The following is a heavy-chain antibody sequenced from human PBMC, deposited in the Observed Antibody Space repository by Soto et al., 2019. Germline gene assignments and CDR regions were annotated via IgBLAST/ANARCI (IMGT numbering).Heavy chain of an antibody. CDR2: IYYSGST. CDR3: ARRGYSSSWYVPGVDV. CDR1: GGSISSGGYY. J-gene: IGHJ6*02. Sequence: PSETLSLTCTVSGGSISSGGYYWSWIRQHPGKGLEWIGYIYYSGSTYYNPSLKSRVTISVDTSKNQFSLKLSSVTAADTAVYYCARRGYSSSWYVPGVDVWGQGTTVTVSS. D-gene: IGHD6-13*01. V-gene: IGHV4-30-4*08.